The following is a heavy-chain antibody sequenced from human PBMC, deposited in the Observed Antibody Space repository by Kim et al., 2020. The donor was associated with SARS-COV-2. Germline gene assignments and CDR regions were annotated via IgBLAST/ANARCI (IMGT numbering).Heavy chain of an antibody. CDR1: GYTFTSYD. CDR3: ARGYRGVYYDSGSP. J-gene: IGHJ5*02. V-gene: IGHV1-8*01. D-gene: IGHD3-10*01. Sequence: ASVKVSCKASGYTFTSYDINWVRQAPGQGLEWMGWMNPNSGNTGYAQKFQGRVTMTRKTSIGTAYMELSSLRSEDTAVYYCARGYRGVYYDSGSPWGQGTLVTVSS. CDR2: MNPNSGNT.